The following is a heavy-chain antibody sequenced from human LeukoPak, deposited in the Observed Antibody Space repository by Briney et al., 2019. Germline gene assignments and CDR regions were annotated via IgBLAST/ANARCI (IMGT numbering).Heavy chain of an antibody. D-gene: IGHD6-13*01. CDR1: GFTFSSYW. V-gene: IGHV3-7*01. Sequence: PGGSLRLSCAVSGFTFSSYWMNWVRQAPGKGLEWVASIRQDGGEKSYVDSVKGRFIISRDNTKNSLYLQIHSLRAEDTAMYYCARDGTAAGLYFDLWGQGTLVTVSS. J-gene: IGHJ4*01. CDR2: IRQDGGEK. CDR3: ARDGTAAGLYFDL.